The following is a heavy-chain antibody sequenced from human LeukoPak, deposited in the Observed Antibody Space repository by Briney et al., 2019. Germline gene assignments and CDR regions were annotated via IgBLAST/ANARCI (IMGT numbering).Heavy chain of an antibody. CDR1: GYTFTSYA. CDR2: INAGNGNT. Sequence: GASVKVSCKASGYTFTSYAMHWVRQAPGQRLEWMGWINAGNGNTKYSQKFQGRVTITRDTSASTAYMELSSLRSEDTAVYYCARAPMVRVNWYFDLWGRGTLVTVSS. J-gene: IGHJ2*01. V-gene: IGHV1-3*01. D-gene: IGHD3-10*01. CDR3: ARAPMVRVNWYFDL.